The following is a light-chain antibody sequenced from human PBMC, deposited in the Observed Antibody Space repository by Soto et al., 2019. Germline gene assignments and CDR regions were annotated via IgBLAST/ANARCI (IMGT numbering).Light chain of an antibody. Sequence: MMMTQSPATLSVSPGERVTLSCRTSHSVNSHVAWYQQKPGQAPRLLLYGASTRATGIPVRFSGSGFGTEFTLTISGLQSEDFAVYYCQQYKNWPLFGQGTRLEI. J-gene: IGKJ5*01. CDR1: HSVNSH. CDR2: GAS. V-gene: IGKV3-15*01. CDR3: QQYKNWPL.